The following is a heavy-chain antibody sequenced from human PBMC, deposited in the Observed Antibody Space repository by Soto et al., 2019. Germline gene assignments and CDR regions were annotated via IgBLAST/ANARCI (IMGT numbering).Heavy chain of an antibody. J-gene: IGHJ4*02. V-gene: IGHV1-46*01. D-gene: IGHD6-13*01. Sequence: QMQLVQSGTEVKKPGASVKVSCKASGYTFTNYYMHWVRQAPGQGLEWMGIINPSGGSTTYAQKFQGRVTMTRDTSTSTVYMELSSLRSDDTAVYYCAASAAGDILDYRGQGTLVAVSS. CDR1: GYTFTNYY. CDR3: AASAAGDILDY. CDR2: INPSGGST.